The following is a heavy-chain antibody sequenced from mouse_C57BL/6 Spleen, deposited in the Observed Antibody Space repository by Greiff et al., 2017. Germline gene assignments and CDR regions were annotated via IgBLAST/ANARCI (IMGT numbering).Heavy chain of an antibody. Sequence: QVTLKESGPGILQSSQTLSLTCSFSGFSLSTSGMGVSWIRQPSGKGLEWLAHIYWDDDKRYNPSLKSRLTISKETSRNQVFLKITSVDTADTATYDCARPSYYSNYWYFDVWGTGTTVTVSS. CDR1: GFSLSTSGMG. J-gene: IGHJ1*03. V-gene: IGHV8-12*01. CDR3: ARPSYYSNYWYFDV. D-gene: IGHD2-5*01. CDR2: IYWDDDK.